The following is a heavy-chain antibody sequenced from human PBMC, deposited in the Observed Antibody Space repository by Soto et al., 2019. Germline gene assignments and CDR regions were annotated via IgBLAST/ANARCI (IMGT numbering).Heavy chain of an antibody. CDR1: CGSIISYY. J-gene: IGHJ5*02. CDR2: IYYSGST. Sequence: SETLSLTCTFSCGSIISYYWSWIRQPPGKGLEWIGYIYYSGSTNYNPSLKSRVTISVDTSKNQFSLKLSSVTAADTAVYYCAREADILTGRNWFDPWGQGTLVTVSS. V-gene: IGHV4-59*01. CDR3: AREADILTGRNWFDP. D-gene: IGHD3-9*01.